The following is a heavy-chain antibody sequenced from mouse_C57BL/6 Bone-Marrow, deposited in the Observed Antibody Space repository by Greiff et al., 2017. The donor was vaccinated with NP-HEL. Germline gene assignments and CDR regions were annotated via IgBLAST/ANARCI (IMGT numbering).Heavy chain of an antibody. Sequence: EVKLVESEGGLVKPGGSLKLSCAASGFTFSSYAMSWVRQTPEKRLEWVATISDGGSYTYYPDNVKGRFTISRDNAKNNLYLQMSHLKSEDTAMYYCARDPIPDYWGQGTTLTVSS. CDR2: ISDGGSYT. V-gene: IGHV5-4*01. J-gene: IGHJ2*01. CDR3: ARDPIPDY. CDR1: GFTFSSYA.